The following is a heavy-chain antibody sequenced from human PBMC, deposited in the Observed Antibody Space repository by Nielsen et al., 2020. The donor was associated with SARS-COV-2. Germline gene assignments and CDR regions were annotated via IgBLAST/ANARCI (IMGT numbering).Heavy chain of an antibody. CDR3: AALRFLEWLFYNP. CDR1: GFTFSSYG. V-gene: IGHV3-30*03. D-gene: IGHD3-3*01. J-gene: IGHJ5*02. Sequence: GESLKISCAASGFTFSSYGMHWVRQAPGKGLEWVAVISYDGSNKYYADSVKGRFTISRDNSKNTLYLQMNSLRAEDTAVYYCAALRFLEWLFYNPWGQGTLVTVSS. CDR2: ISYDGSNK.